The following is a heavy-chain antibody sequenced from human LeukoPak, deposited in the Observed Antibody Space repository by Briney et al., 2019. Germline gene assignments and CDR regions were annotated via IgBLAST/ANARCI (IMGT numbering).Heavy chain of an antibody. D-gene: IGHD4-17*01. Sequence: SVKVSCKASGGTFSSYAISWVRQAPGQGLEWMGRIIPILGIANYAQKFQGRVTITADKSTSTAYMELSSLRSEDTAVYYCASARRYDYGDPQDPFFDYWGQGTLVTVSS. CDR3: ASARRYDYGDPQDPFFDY. CDR1: GGTFSSYA. CDR2: IIPILGIA. V-gene: IGHV1-69*04. J-gene: IGHJ4*02.